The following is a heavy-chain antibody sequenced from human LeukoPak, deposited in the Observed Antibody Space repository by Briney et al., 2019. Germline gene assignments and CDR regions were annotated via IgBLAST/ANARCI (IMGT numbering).Heavy chain of an antibody. Sequence: PSETLSLTCAVYGGSFSGYYWSWIRQPPGKGLEWIGEINHSGSTNYNPSLKSRVTISVDTSKNQFSLKLSSVTAADTAVYYCARAPNFCSSTSCYYYYYGMDVWGQGTTDTVSS. CDR3: ARAPNFCSSTSCYYYYYGMDV. CDR1: GGSFSGYY. V-gene: IGHV4-34*01. J-gene: IGHJ6*02. CDR2: INHSGST. D-gene: IGHD2-2*01.